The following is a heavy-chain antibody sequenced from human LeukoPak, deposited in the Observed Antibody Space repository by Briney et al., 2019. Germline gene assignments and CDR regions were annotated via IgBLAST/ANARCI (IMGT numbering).Heavy chain of an antibody. J-gene: IGHJ6*02. CDR2: ISDDGRNK. CDR3: ARERPNYYYYYGMDV. Sequence: GGSLRLSCAASGFTFSSYAMHWVRQAPGKGLEWVAVISDDGRNKYYADSVKGRFTISRDNSKNTLFLQMNSPRAEDTAVYYCARERPNYYYYYGMDVWGQGTTVTVSS. V-gene: IGHV3-30*04. CDR1: GFTFSSYA.